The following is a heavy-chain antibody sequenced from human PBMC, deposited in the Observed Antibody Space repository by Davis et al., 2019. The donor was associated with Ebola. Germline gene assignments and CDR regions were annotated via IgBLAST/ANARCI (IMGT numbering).Heavy chain of an antibody. CDR1: GGSISSSSYY. D-gene: IGHD3-22*01. V-gene: IGHV4-39*07. CDR3: ARDKFYFDTSGYFEY. CDR2: IYYSGST. Sequence: SETLSLTCTVSGGSISSSSYYWGWIRQPPGKGLEWIGSIYYSGSTNYNPSLKSRVTISVDTSKNQFSLKLSSVTAADTAVYYCARDKFYFDTSGYFEYWGQGTLVTVSS. J-gene: IGHJ4*02.